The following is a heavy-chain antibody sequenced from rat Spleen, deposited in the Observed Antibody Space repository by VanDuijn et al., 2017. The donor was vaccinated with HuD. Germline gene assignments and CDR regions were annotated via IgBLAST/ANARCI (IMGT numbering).Heavy chain of an antibody. Sequence: EVQVLESGGGLVQPGNSLKLSCATSGFTFSTAWMYWYRQFPEKRLEWVARIKAKSNNYATDYTESVKGRFTISRDDSKSSIYLQMNNLKEEDTAIYYCAPMYNSGYKGWGQGVMVTVSS. CDR2: IKAKSNNYAT. CDR1: GFTFSTAW. V-gene: IGHV6-6*01. D-gene: IGHD4-3*01. J-gene: IGHJ2*01. CDR3: APMYNSGYKG.